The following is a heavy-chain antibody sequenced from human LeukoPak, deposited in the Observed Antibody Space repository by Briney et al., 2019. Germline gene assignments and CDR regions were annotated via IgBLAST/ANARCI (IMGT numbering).Heavy chain of an antibody. V-gene: IGHV1-18*01. CDR1: GYTFNSYG. J-gene: IGHJ5*02. CDR3: ARGRNMVDDSVGYYPSWFGP. Sequence: ASVKVSCKASGYTFNSYGISWVRQAPGQGLEWMGWLSGFGSNTKYAQKFQGRVTMTTDTSTSTAYMDLRSLRSDDTAVYFCARGRNMVDDSVGYYPSWFGPWGQGTRVTVSS. D-gene: IGHD3-22*01. CDR2: LSGFGSNT.